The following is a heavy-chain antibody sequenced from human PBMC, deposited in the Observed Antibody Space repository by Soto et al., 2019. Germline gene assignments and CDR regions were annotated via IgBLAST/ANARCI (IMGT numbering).Heavy chain of an antibody. CDR3: AIYDFWSGYRNDNWFDP. D-gene: IGHD3-3*01. CDR2: MNPNSGNT. J-gene: IGHJ5*02. CDR1: GYTFTSYD. V-gene: IGHV1-8*01. Sequence: ASVKVSCKASGYTFTSYDINWVRQATGQGLERMGWMNPNSGNTGYAQKFQGRVTMTRNTSISTAYMELSSLRSEDTAVYYCAIYDFWSGYRNDNWFDPWGQGTLVTVSS.